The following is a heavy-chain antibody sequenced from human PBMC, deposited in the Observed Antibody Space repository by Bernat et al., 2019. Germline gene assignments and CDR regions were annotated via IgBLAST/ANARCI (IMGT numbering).Heavy chain of an antibody. CDR3: ASLCSHSNGCYDY. D-gene: IGHD4/OR15-4a*01. Sequence: EVQLVESRGGLVQPGGSLRLSCAASGFPFSKYWMHWVRQAPGKGLVWVSDVDTYGSTTTYADSVKGRFTISRDNAKNTLYLQVNSLRAEDTAVYYCASLCSHSNGCYDYWGQGILVTVSS. J-gene: IGHJ4*02. V-gene: IGHV3-74*03. CDR1: GFPFSKYW. CDR2: VDTYGSTT.